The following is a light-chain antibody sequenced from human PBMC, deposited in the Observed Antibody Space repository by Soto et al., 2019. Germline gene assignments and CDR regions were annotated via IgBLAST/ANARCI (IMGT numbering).Light chain of an antibody. J-gene: IGKJ4*01. CDR3: QQYDSPPIT. V-gene: IGKV3-20*01. CDR2: DAS. Sequence: EIVLTQSPDTLSLSPGERATLSCRASQSVDSNYLAWYQQKPGQAPRVLIYDASIRATGIPDRFSGSGSGTDFTLTISRLEPEDSAVSYCQQYDSPPITFGGGTKV. CDR1: QSVDSNY.